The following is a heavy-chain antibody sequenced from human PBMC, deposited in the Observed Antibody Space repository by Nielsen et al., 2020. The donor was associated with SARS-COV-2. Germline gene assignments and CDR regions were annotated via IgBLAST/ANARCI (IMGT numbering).Heavy chain of an antibody. CDR1: GYTFNTYW. Sequence: GESLKISCKGSGYTFNTYWIAWVRQMPGKGLEWMGIIYPGDSDIRYSPSFQGLVTFSADKSINTAYLQWDSLKASDTAMYYCATHGSGYCCASIFDSWGQGTLVTVSS. J-gene: IGHJ4*02. CDR3: ATHGSGYCCASIFDS. V-gene: IGHV5-51*01. D-gene: IGHD2-8*02. CDR2: IYPGDSDI.